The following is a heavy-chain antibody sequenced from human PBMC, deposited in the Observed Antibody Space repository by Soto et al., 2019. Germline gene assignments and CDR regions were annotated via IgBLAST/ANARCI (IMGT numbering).Heavy chain of an antibody. CDR2: ISYDGSNK. CDR1: GFTFSSYG. J-gene: IGHJ4*02. Sequence: VQLVESGGGVVQPGRSLRLSCAASGFTFSSYGMHWVRQAPGKGLEWVAVISYDGSNKYYADSVKGRFTISRDNSKNTLYLQMNSLRAEDTAVYYCAKEGGAARAFDYWGQGTLVTVSS. V-gene: IGHV3-30*18. D-gene: IGHD6-6*01. CDR3: AKEGGAARAFDY.